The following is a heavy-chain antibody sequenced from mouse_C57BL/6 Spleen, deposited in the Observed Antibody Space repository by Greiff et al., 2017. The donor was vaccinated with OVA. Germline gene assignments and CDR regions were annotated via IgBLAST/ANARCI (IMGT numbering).Heavy chain of an antibody. CDR1: GYTFTSYW. CDR3: ARGPFYYAMDY. J-gene: IGHJ4*01. Sequence: QVQLQQPGAELVRPGSSVKLSCKASGYTFTSYWMDWVKQRPGQGLEWIGNIYPSDSETHYNQKFKDKATLTVDKSSSTAYMQLSSLTSEDAAVYYCARGPFYYAMDYWGQGTSVTVSS. V-gene: IGHV1-61*01. CDR2: IYPSDSET.